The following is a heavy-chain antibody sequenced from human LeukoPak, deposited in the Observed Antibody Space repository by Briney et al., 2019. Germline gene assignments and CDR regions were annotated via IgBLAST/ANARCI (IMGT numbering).Heavy chain of an antibody. V-gene: IGHV3-30-3*01. D-gene: IGHD5-18*01. CDR1: GFTFSSYA. CDR3: ARDYGYSYYPYFDY. J-gene: IGHJ4*02. Sequence: GGSLRLSCAASGFTFSSYAMHWVRQAPGKGLGGGAVISYDGSNKYYADSVKGRFTISRDNSKNTLYLQMNSLRAEDTAVYYCARDYGYSYYPYFDYWGQGTLVTVSS. CDR2: ISYDGSNK.